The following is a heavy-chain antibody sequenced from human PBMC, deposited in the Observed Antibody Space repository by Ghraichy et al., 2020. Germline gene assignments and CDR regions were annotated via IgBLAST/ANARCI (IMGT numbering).Heavy chain of an antibody. V-gene: IGHV1-8*01. J-gene: IGHJ4*02. CDR2: MNPNSDHT. D-gene: IGHD5-18*01. CDR1: GYNFTSQD. CDR3: ARGFARIYSYDTVDS. Sequence: ASVKVSCKASGYNFTSQDMHCDRQCPGQRLEWMGWMNPNSDHTGYAQKFQGRVTMTRNTSINTAYMELRSLRPEDTAVYFCARGFARIYSYDTVDSWGQGTLV.